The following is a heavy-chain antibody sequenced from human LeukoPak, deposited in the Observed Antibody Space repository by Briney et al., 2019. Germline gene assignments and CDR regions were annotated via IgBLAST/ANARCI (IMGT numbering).Heavy chain of an antibody. Sequence: GGSLRLSCAASGFSFSSYWMSWVRQSPVKGLEWVASTKQDGSAKYYVDSVKGRFTISRDNVRNTLYLQMNSLRAEDTAMSYCASRRLKRKYGADSYWYFDLWGRGTLVTVSS. J-gene: IGHJ2*01. CDR1: GFSFSSYW. CDR3: ASRRLKRKYGADSYWYFDL. CDR2: TKQDGSAK. V-gene: IGHV3-7*01. D-gene: IGHD4-17*01.